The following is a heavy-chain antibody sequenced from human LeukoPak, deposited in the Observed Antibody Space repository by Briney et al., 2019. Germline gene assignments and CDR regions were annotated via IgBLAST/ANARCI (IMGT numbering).Heavy chain of an antibody. V-gene: IGHV3-11*06. Sequence: GGSLRLSCAASGFTFSDYYMSWIRQAPGKGLEWVSYISSSSGYTNYADSVKGRFTMSRDNAKNSLYLQMNSLRAEDTAVYYCARTGTSNYYFDYWGQGSLVTVSS. CDR3: ARTGTSNYYFDY. D-gene: IGHD1-1*01. J-gene: IGHJ4*02. CDR2: ISSSSGYT. CDR1: GFTFSDYY.